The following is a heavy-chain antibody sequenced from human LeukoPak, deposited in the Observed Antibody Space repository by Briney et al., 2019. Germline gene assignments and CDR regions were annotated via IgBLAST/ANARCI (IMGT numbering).Heavy chain of an antibody. CDR2: ISSYSHYL. V-gene: IGHV3-21*06. Sequence: KPGGSLRLSCVASGFTFSFYTMNWVRQAPGQGLEWVSSISSYSHYLYYADSVKGRFTISRDNAKNSVYLERNSLRAEDTAVYFCARDLRPDVPTAPTPDSWGQGTLVTVSS. CDR1: GFTFSFYT. J-gene: IGHJ5*02. CDR3: ARDLRPDVPTAPTPDS. D-gene: IGHD2-21*02.